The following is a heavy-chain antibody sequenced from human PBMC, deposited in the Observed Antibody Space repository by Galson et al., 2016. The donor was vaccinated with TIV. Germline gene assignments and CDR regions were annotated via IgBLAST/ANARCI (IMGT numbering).Heavy chain of an antibody. V-gene: IGHV1-69*10. Sequence: SVKVSCKASGGTFINHAFTWVRQAPGQGLEWLGGIIPNLGKTNYSQNFQGRVTITADKSTDTVYMELPSLRSDDTAVYFGARRSRLKVADGFDFWGQGTLVTVSS. CDR1: GGTFINHA. J-gene: IGHJ4*02. CDR3: ARRSRLKVADGFDF. D-gene: IGHD6-13*01. CDR2: IIPNLGKT.